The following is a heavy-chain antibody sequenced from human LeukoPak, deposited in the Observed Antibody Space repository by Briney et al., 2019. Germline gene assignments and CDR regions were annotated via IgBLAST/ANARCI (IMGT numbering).Heavy chain of an antibody. V-gene: IGHV4-34*01. Sequence: PSETLSLTCAVYGGSFSGYYWSWLRQPPGKGLEWIGEINHSGSTNYNPSLKSRVTISVDTSKNQFSLKLSSVTAADTAVYYCARGSFYVAAAAPRRWFDPWGQGTLVTVSS. J-gene: IGHJ5*02. D-gene: IGHD6-13*01. CDR1: GGSFSGYY. CDR3: ARGSFYVAAAAPRRWFDP. CDR2: INHSGST.